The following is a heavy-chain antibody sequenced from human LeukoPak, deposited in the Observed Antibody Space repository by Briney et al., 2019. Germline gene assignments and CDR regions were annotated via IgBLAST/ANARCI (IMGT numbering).Heavy chain of an antibody. Sequence: PGGSLRLSCAASGFTFSSYWMSWVRQAPGKGLEWVSGIRGSSGSTYYADSVKGRFTISRDNSQNTLSLQLNNLRAEDTAVYYCAKGITILAEYFDLWGRGTLVTVSS. CDR1: GFTFSSYW. J-gene: IGHJ2*01. V-gene: IGHV3-23*01. CDR2: IRGSSGST. D-gene: IGHD3-3*01. CDR3: AKGITILAEYFDL.